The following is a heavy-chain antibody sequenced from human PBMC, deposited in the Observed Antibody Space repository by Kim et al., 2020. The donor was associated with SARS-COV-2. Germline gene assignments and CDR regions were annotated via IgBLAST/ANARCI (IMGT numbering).Heavy chain of an antibody. J-gene: IGHJ4*02. V-gene: IGHV5-51*01. Sequence: RYGPSFQGQFTISADKSITTAYLQWSSLKASDTAMYYCARLGSSGWYCDYWGQGTLVTVSS. CDR3: ARLGSSGWYCDY. D-gene: IGHD6-19*01.